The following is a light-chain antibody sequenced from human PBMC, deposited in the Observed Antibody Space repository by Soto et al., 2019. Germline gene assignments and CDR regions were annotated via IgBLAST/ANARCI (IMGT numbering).Light chain of an antibody. CDR1: QSVGSF. J-gene: IGKJ3*01. Sequence: EVVLPQSPPTLSLSPGERATLSCRASQSVGSFLVWYQQKPGQAPRVLIYDASTRATDVPARFSGSGSGTDYTLTSTSLQPEDSAVYYCQQRTNWFTFGPGTRVDVK. V-gene: IGKV3-11*01. CDR3: QQRTNWFT. CDR2: DAS.